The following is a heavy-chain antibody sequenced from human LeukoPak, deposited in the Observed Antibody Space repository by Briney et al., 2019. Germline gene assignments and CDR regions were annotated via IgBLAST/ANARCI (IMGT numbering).Heavy chain of an antibody. CDR1: GFTFSSYS. J-gene: IGHJ4*02. CDR2: ISSSSSYI. CDR3: AKDVGKWESLHFFDY. Sequence: GGSLRLSCAASGFTFSSYSMNWVRQAPGKGLEWVSSISSSSSYIYYADSVKGRFTISRDDSRNTLYLQMNSLRGDDTAVYYCAKDVGKWESLHFFDYWGQGTLVTVSS. V-gene: IGHV3-21*04. D-gene: IGHD1-26*01.